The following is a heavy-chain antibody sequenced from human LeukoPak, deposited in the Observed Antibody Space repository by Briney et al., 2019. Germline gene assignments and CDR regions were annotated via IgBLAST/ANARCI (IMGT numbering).Heavy chain of an antibody. CDR1: RFTFNTYA. CDR3: ARVKRDCSGGTCYSYDY. J-gene: IGHJ4*02. D-gene: IGHD2-15*01. CDR2: ISSDGDFT. V-gene: IGHV3-23*01. Sequence: GGSLRLSCVASRFTFNTYAVNWVRQAPGKGLEWVSAISSDGDFTYYADSVRGRFTISRDNSKNTVFLQMNGLRAEDTAVYYCARVKRDCSGGTCYSYDYWGQGTLVTVSS.